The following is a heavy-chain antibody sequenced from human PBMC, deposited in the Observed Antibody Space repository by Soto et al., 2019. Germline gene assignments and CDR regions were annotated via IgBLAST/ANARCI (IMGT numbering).Heavy chain of an antibody. CDR2: ISGSGGST. V-gene: IGHV3-23*01. CDR3: AECASPTVTLGGGY. D-gene: IGHD1-1*01. CDR1: GFTFSSYA. Sequence: GGSLRLSCAASGFTFSSYAMSWVRKAPGKGLERVSAISGSGGSTYYADSVKGRFTISRDDSKNTLYLQMNSLRAEDTAVYCCAECASPTVTLGGGYFGQGTLVTVSS. J-gene: IGHJ4*02.